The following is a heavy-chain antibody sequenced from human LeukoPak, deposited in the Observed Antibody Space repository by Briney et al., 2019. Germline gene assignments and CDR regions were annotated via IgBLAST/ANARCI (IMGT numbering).Heavy chain of an antibody. CDR1: GFTFTAYS. D-gene: IGHD4-11*01. Sequence: GGSLRLSCAASGFTFTAYSMHWVRQAPGKGLEWVSTINGGGVNTHYADSVGGRFTISRDNSKNTLFLQMNSLRDEDTAVYYCAKDLYSNYGPADYWGQGNLVTVSS. CDR2: INGGGVNT. J-gene: IGHJ4*02. CDR3: AKDLYSNYGPADY. V-gene: IGHV3-23*01.